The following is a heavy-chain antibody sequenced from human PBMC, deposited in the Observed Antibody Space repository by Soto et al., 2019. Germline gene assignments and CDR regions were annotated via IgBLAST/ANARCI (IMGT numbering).Heavy chain of an antibody. CDR3: ARGISMTLAVQADAPDKYYFDY. Sequence: SETLSLTCAVDGGSFSGYYWSWIRQPPGKGLEWIGEINHNERANHNLSLKSRVTISVDTSKNQFSLKVRSLTAADTAVYYCARGISMTLAVQADAPDKYYFDYWGQGTLVTVSS. CDR1: GGSFSGYY. CDR2: INHNERA. V-gene: IGHV4-34*01. J-gene: IGHJ4*02. D-gene: IGHD3-22*01.